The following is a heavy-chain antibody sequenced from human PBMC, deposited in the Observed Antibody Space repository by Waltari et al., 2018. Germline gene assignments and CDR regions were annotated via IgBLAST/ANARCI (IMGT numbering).Heavy chain of an antibody. D-gene: IGHD6-6*01. J-gene: IGHJ4*02. V-gene: IGHV3-23*01. CDR3: AKYANPSSYLDY. CDR1: GFTFSTYA. Sequence: EVQVLESGGGLVQPGGSLRLSCAASGFTFSTYAMGWVRQAPGKGLDGLSAIKDAGGWTSHADSVRGRLTISRDNSKNILYLQMNDLRVEDTAIYYCAKYANPSSYLDYWGQGTLVTVSS. CDR2: IKDAGGWT.